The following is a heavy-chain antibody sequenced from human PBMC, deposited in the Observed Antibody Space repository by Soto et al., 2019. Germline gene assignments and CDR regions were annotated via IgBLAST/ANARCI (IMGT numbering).Heavy chain of an antibody. CDR1: GGTFSSYT. Sequence: QVQLVQSGAEVKKPGSSVKVSCKASGGTFSSYTISWVRQAPGQGLEWMGRIFPILGIANYAQKFQGRVTITADKSTSTAYMELSSLRSEDTAVYYCARDNTYYYDSSGYDAFDIWGQGTMVTVSS. D-gene: IGHD3-22*01. V-gene: IGHV1-69*08. CDR2: IFPILGIA. CDR3: ARDNTYYYDSSGYDAFDI. J-gene: IGHJ3*02.